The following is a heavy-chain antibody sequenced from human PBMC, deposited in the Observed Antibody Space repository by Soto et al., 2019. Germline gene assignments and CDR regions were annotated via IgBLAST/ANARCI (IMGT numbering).Heavy chain of an antibody. CDR3: ARAAIGGYSGYEKDY. D-gene: IGHD5-12*01. V-gene: IGHV1-18*01. CDR1: GYTFTSYG. J-gene: IGHJ4*02. CDR2: ISAYNGNT. Sequence: QVQLVQSGAEVKKPGASVKVSCKASGYTFTSYGISWVRQAPGQGLEWMGWISAYNGNTNYAQKLQGRVTMTTDTSTSTAYMERRSLRSDDTAVYYCARAAIGGYSGYEKDYWGQGTLVTVSS.